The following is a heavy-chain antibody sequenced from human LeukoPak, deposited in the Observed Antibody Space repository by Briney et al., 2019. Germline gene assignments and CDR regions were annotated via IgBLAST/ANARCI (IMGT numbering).Heavy chain of an antibody. CDR2: INNGGSTT. V-gene: IGHV3-74*01. CDR1: GFTFSSYW. D-gene: IGHD5-24*01. Sequence: GGSLRLSCAASGFTFSSYWMHWVRQAPGKGLVWVSAINNGGSTTAYADSVKGRFTISRDNAKNTLHLQMNSLRAEDTAVYYCARRAPTRYFDYWGQGTLVTVSS. CDR3: ARRAPTRYFDY. J-gene: IGHJ4*02.